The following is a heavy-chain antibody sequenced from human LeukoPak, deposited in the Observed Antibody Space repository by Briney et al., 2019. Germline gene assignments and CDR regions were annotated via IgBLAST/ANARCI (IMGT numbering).Heavy chain of an antibody. V-gene: IGHV3-23*01. CDR2: ISGSGGST. CDR1: GFTFSSYA. D-gene: IGHD1-26*01. Sequence: GGSLSLSCAASGFTFSSYAMSWVRQAPGKGLEWVSAISGSGGSTYYADSVKGRFTISRDNSKNTLYLQMNSLKTEDTAVYYCTTRGGSFSIFDYWGQGTLVTVSS. J-gene: IGHJ4*02. CDR3: TTRGGSFSIFDY.